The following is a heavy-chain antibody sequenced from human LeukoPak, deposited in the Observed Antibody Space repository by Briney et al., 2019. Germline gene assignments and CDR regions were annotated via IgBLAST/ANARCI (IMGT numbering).Heavy chain of an antibody. Sequence: PSQTLSLTCTVSGGSISSVGYYWSWIRQHPGKGLEWIGYIYYSGSTYYNPSLKSRVTISVDTSKNQFSLKLSSVTAADTAVYYCARERGYCSGGSCYLLWYFDLWGRGTLVTVSS. CDR1: GGSISSVGYY. CDR3: ARERGYCSGGSCYLLWYFDL. CDR2: IYYSGST. D-gene: IGHD2-15*01. V-gene: IGHV4-31*03. J-gene: IGHJ2*01.